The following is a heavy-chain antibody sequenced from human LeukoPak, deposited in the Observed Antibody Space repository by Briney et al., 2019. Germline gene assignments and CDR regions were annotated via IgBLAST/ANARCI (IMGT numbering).Heavy chain of an antibody. Sequence: PSETLSLTCAVYGGSFSGYYWSWIRQPPGKGLEWIGEINHSGSTNYNPSLKSRVTISVDTSKNQFSLKLSSVTAADTAVYYCARSRDGYNYSDYWGQGTLVTVSS. CDR1: GGSFSGYY. J-gene: IGHJ4*02. D-gene: IGHD5-24*01. CDR2: INHSGST. CDR3: ARSRDGYNYSDY. V-gene: IGHV4-34*01.